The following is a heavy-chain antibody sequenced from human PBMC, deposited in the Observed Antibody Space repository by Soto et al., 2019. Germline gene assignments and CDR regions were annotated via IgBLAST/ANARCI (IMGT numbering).Heavy chain of an antibody. CDR2: IIPIFPTP. J-gene: IGHJ6*02. D-gene: IGHD3-3*02. CDR1: GGTFRTNA. Sequence: QVQLVQSGAEVKKPGSSVKISCKASGGTFRTNAFSWVRQAPGQGLEWMGRIIPIFPTPDYAQKFQGRVTITADESTTTTYMALSSLRSEDTATYYCARDKDRQQLGGNYYYIMDVWGQGTTVTVSS. V-gene: IGHV1-69*12. CDR3: ARDKDRQQLGGNYYYIMDV.